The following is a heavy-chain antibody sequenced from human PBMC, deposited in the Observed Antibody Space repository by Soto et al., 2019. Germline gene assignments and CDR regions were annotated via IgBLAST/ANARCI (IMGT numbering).Heavy chain of an antibody. V-gene: IGHV1-18*01. CDR1: GYTFTSYG. CDR2: ISAYNGNK. CDR3: ARDLGQQLFDY. D-gene: IGHD6-13*01. Sequence: QVQLVQSGAEVKKPGASVKVSCKASGYTFTSYGISWVRQAPGQGLEWMGWISAYNGNKKYAQKLQGRLTMTTDTSTSTAYRELRSLRSNDAAVYYWARDLGQQLFDYWGQGTLVTVSS. J-gene: IGHJ4*02.